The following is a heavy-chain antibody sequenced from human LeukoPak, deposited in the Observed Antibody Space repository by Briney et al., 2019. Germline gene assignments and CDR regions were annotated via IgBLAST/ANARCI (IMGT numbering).Heavy chain of an antibody. Sequence: GGSLRLSCAASGINFSNAWLTWVRQAPGKGLEWLGRIKSKKDGEITDYAAPVKGRFTISRGDSKDTLYLQMNSLKTEDTAVYYCSTGGGVLRFLGGQGTLVTVSS. CDR3: STGGGVLRFL. CDR2: IKSKKDGEIT. V-gene: IGHV3-15*01. J-gene: IGHJ4*02. D-gene: IGHD3-3*01. CDR1: GINFSNAW.